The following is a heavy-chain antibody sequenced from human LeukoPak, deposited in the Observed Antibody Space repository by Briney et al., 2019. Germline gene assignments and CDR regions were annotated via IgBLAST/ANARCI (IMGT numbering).Heavy chain of an antibody. V-gene: IGHV3-30*02. CDR1: GFTFSSYG. CDR2: IRYDGSNK. J-gene: IGHJ4*02. CDR3: AKNPAMPAPWFDY. Sequence: GGSLRLSCAASGFTFSSYGMHWVRQAPGKGLEWVAFIRYDGSNKYYADSMKGRFTISRDNSKNTLYLQMNSLRAEDTAVYYCAKNPAMPAPWFDYWGQGTLVTVSS. D-gene: IGHD2-2*01.